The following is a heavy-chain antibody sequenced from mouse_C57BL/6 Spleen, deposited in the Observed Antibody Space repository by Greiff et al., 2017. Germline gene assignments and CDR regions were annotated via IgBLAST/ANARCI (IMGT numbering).Heavy chain of an antibody. V-gene: IGHV14-4*01. CDR1: GFNIKDDY. CDR2: IDPENGDT. CDR3: TTAISIDY. Sequence: VQLQQSGAELVRPGASVTLSCTASGFNIKDDYMHWVKQRPEQGLEWIGWIDPENGDTEYASKFQGKATITADTSSNTAYLQLSSLTSEDTAVYYCTTAISIDYWGQGTTLTVSS. J-gene: IGHJ2*01.